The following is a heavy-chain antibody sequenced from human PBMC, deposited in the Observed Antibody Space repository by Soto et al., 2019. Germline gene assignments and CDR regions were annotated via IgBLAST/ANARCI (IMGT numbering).Heavy chain of an antibody. CDR2: ISGDGSRT. CDR1: GFTFSSYW. D-gene: IGHD1-26*01. V-gene: IGHV3-74*01. Sequence: EVQVVESGGDSVQPGGSLRLSCSTSGFTFSSYWMHWVSQAPGKGLVWVSRISGDGSRTYYADSVQGRFTISRDNAKNTLYLQMSSLRAEDTAVYWGARGLSGYYGMDVWGQGTTVSVFS. CDR3: ARGLSGYYGMDV. J-gene: IGHJ6*02.